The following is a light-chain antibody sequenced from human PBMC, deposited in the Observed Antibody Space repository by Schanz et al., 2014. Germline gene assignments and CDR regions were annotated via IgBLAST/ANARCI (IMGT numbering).Light chain of an antibody. CDR1: QGVTSN. Sequence: EVVLTQSPGSLSLSPGERGTLSCRASQGVTSNYLAWYQQKPGQSPRLLIYGAITRATGIPARFSGSGSGTYFTLTISSLQSEDFAVYYCQQYDNWPPWTFGQGTKVELK. CDR3: QQYDNWPPWT. J-gene: IGKJ1*01. V-gene: IGKV3-15*01. CDR2: GAI.